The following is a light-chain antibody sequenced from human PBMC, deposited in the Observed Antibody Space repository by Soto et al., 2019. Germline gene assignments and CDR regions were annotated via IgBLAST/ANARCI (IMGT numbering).Light chain of an antibody. CDR3: QQYDSYPYT. J-gene: IGKJ2*01. V-gene: IGKV1-5*03. CDR1: QSISSW. Sequence: DIQMTQSPFILSASVGDRVTITCRASQSISSWLAWYQQKPGKAPKLLIYKASSLESGVPSRFSGSGSGTEFTLTISSLQPDDFAIYYCQQYDSYPYTFGQGTKLDIK. CDR2: KAS.